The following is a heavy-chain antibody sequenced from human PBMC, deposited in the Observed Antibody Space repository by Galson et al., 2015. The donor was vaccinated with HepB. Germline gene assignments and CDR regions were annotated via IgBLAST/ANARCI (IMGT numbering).Heavy chain of an antibody. CDR3: ARESPTIAAGAFDI. CDR1: GDSVSSNSAA. CDR2: TYFRSKWFS. Sequence: CAISGDSVSSNSAAWNWIRLSPSRGLEWLGRTYFRSKWFSDYAVSVRGRITINPDTPKNQFSLQVNSVTPEDTAVYYCARESPTIAAGAFDIWGQGTMVTVSS. D-gene: IGHD6-13*01. V-gene: IGHV6-1*01. J-gene: IGHJ3*02.